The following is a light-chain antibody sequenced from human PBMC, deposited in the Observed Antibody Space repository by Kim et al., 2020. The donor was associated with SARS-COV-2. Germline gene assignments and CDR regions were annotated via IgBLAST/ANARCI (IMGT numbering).Light chain of an antibody. Sequence: GQRVTISCSGGRSNIGSSTVSWYQQYTDTAPKLLMFSNTERPSGVPDRFSGSKSGTSASLAISGLQSEDEADYYCAAWDGSLNAWVFGGGTQLTVL. CDR2: SNT. CDR1: RSNIGSST. CDR3: AAWDGSLNAWV. V-gene: IGLV1-44*01. J-gene: IGLJ3*02.